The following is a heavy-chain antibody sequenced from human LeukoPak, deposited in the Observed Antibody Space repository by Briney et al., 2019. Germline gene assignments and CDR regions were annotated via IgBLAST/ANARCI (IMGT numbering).Heavy chain of an antibody. D-gene: IGHD6-25*01. Sequence: KPSETLSLTCTTSGGAINRTWIRQPPGKGLEWIGNLYFGGTTNYNPSLKSRVTISVDTSKWQFSLKLTSVSAADTAVYYCARGQRIERTFDIWGQGTTVIVSS. CDR1: GGAIN. J-gene: IGHJ3*02. CDR3: ARGQRIERTFDI. CDR2: LYFGGTT. V-gene: IGHV4-59*01.